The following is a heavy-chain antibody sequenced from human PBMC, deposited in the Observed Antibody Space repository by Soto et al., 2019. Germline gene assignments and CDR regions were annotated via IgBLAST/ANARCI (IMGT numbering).Heavy chain of an antibody. CDR3: GRAPDY. CDR2: MYDSGRT. Sequence: QLQLQESGPGLVKPSETLSLTCTVSGASISTRTYYWGWIRQPPGKGLEWIGSMYDSGRTYYNPSLKGRVTISGATSKNPFSLKLNSVTAADTAVYDCGRAPDYWGQRTLVTVSS. J-gene: IGHJ4*02. V-gene: IGHV4-39*01. CDR1: GASISTRTYY.